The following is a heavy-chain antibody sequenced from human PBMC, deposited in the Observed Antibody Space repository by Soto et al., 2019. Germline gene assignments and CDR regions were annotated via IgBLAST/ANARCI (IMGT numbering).Heavy chain of an antibody. CDR1: GFTFDDYA. CDR2: ISWNSGSI. Sequence: EVQLVESGGGLVQPGRSLRLSCAASGFTFDDYAMHWVRQAPGKGLEWVSGISWNSGSIGYADSVKGRFTISRDNAKNSLYLQMNSLRAEDTALYYCAKEYSGSYFDYWGQGTLVTVSS. J-gene: IGHJ4*02. D-gene: IGHD1-26*01. V-gene: IGHV3-9*01. CDR3: AKEYSGSYFDY.